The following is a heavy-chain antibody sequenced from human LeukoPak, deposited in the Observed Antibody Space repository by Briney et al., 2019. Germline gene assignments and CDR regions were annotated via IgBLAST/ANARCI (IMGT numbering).Heavy chain of an antibody. Sequence: GGSLRLSCVASGFTFSSYAMSWVRQAPGKGLEWVSAISGSGGSTYYADSVKGRFTISRDNSKNTLYLQMNSLRAEDTAVYYCAKDRKGRSVGFDYWGQGTLVTVSS. V-gene: IGHV3-23*01. CDR1: GFTFSSYA. D-gene: IGHD3-16*01. CDR3: AKDRKGRSVGFDY. J-gene: IGHJ4*02. CDR2: ISGSGGST.